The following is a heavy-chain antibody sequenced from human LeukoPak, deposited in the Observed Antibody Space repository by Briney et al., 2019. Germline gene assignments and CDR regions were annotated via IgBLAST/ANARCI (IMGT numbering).Heavy chain of an antibody. V-gene: IGHV3-33*01. CDR2: IWYDGSNK. J-gene: IGHJ4*02. CDR1: GFTFSSYG. CDR3: ARDVGWIPTDY. D-gene: IGHD2-2*03. Sequence: GGSLRLSCAASGFTFSSYGMHWVRQAPGKGLEWVSVIWYDGSNKYYADSVKGRFTISRDNSKNTLYLQMNSLRAEDTAVYYCARDVGWIPTDYWGQGTLVTVSS.